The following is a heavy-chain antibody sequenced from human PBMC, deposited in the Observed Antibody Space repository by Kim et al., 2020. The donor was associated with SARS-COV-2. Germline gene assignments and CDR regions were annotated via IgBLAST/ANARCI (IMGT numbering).Heavy chain of an antibody. V-gene: IGHV4-39*01. Sequence: SETLSLTCTVSGGSISSSSYYWGWIRQPPGKGLEWIGSIYYSGSTYYNPSLKSRVTISVDTSKNQFSLKLSSVTAADTAVYYCARLGGAAAGIRYYYYYYGMDVWGQGTTVTVSS. CDR2: IYYSGST. CDR1: GGSISSSSYY. J-gene: IGHJ6*02. CDR3: ARLGGAAAGIRYYYYYYGMDV. D-gene: IGHD6-13*01.